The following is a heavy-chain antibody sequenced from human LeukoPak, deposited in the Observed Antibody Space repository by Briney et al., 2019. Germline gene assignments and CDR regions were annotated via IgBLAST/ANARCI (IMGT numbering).Heavy chain of an antibody. CDR1: GGSFSGYY. CDR3: ARCGYSSSCLDY. CDR2: INHSGST. V-gene: IGHV4-34*01. Sequence: PSETLSLTCAVYGGSFSGYYWSWIRQPPGKGLEWIGEINHSGSTNYNPSLKSRVTISVDTSKNQFSLKLSSVTAADTAVYYCARCGYSSSCLDYWGQGTLVTVSS. J-gene: IGHJ4*02. D-gene: IGHD6-13*01.